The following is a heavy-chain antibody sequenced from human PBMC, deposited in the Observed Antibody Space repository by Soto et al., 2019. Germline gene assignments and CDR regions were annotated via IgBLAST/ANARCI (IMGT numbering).Heavy chain of an antibody. CDR3: ASDNCSSTSCYWTGTWGMDV. Sequence: ETLSLTCAVYGGSFSGYYWSWIRQPPGKGLGWIGEINHSGSTNYNPSLKSRVTISVDTSKNQFSLKLSSVTAADTAVYYCASDNCSSTSCYWTGTWGMDVWGQGTTVTVSS. CDR2: INHSGST. J-gene: IGHJ6*02. V-gene: IGHV4-34*01. CDR1: GGSFSGYY. D-gene: IGHD2-2*01.